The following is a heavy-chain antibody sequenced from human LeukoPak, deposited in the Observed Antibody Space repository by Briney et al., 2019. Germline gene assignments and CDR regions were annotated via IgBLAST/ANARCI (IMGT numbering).Heavy chain of an antibody. J-gene: IGHJ4*02. Sequence: PSETLSLTCTVSGGSISSGGYYWSWIRLHPGKGLEWIGYIYYSGSTYYNPSLKSRVTISVDTSKNQFSLKLSSVTAADTAVYYCARALAAGTHLDYWGQGTLVTVSS. D-gene: IGHD6-13*01. CDR1: GGSISSGGYY. V-gene: IGHV4-31*03. CDR3: ARALAAGTHLDY. CDR2: IYYSGST.